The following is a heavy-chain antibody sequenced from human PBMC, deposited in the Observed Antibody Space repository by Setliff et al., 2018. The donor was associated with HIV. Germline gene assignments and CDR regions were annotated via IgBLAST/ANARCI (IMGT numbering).Heavy chain of an antibody. CDR3: ARSPGGGRLPYFFDF. D-gene: IGHD2-15*01. Sequence: SQTLSLTCAVYGASFSGYYWAWIRQSPERGLEFIGEINHSGITNYNPSLKSRVTLSRDASKNQFFLKLTSVTAADTAIYYCARSPGGGRLPYFFDFWGQGTLVTVSS. J-gene: IGHJ4*02. V-gene: IGHV4-34*10. CDR2: INHSGIT. CDR1: GASFSGYY.